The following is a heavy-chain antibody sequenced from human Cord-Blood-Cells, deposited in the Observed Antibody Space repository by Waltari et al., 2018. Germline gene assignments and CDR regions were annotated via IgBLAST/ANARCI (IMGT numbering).Heavy chain of an antibody. CDR2: IYRGDSDT. J-gene: IGHJ3*02. CDR3: ARRTGDSDDAFDI. CDR1: GYSFTSYW. V-gene: IGHV5-51*03. Sequence: EVQLVQFGAEVKKPGESLKISCKGSGYSFTSYWIGWVRQMPGKGLEWMGIIYRGDSDTRYRPSFQGQVTISADKSISTAYLQWSSLKASDTAMYYCARRTGDSDDAFDIWGQGTMVTVSS. D-gene: IGHD7-27*01.